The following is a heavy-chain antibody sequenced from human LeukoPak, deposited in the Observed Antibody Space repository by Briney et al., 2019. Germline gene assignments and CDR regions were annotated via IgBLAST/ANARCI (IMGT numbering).Heavy chain of an antibody. J-gene: IGHJ1*01. CDR2: IKSKTDGGTT. D-gene: IGHD3-22*01. CDR3: TPLTYHYDSSGYYYVGYFQH. Sequence: GGSLRLSCAASGLAFNNAWMTWVRQAPGKGLEWVGRIKSKTDGGTTDYAAPVQGRFTNSRDDSKNTLYLQMNSVKTEDTAVYYCTPLTYHYDSSGYYYVGYFQHWGQGTLVTVSS. V-gene: IGHV3-15*05. CDR1: GLAFNNAW.